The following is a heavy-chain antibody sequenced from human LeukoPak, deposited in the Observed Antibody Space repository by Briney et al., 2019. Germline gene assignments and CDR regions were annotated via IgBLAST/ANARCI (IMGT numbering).Heavy chain of an antibody. CDR1: GYTLTELS. D-gene: IGHD3-22*01. Sequence: GASVKVSCKVSGYTLTELSMHWVRQAPGKGLEWMGGFDPEDGETIYAQKFQGRVTMTEDTSTDTAYVELSSLRSEDTAVYYCATLPYDSSGYYYDSSRKFDYWGQGTLVTVSS. J-gene: IGHJ4*02. CDR2: FDPEDGET. V-gene: IGHV1-24*01. CDR3: ATLPYDSSGYYYDSSRKFDY.